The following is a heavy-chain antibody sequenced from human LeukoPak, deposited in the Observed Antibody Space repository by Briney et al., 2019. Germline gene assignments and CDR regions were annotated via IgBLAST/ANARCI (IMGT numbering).Heavy chain of an antibody. J-gene: IGHJ3*02. D-gene: IGHD1-1*01. CDR1: GYSIKSVYY. CDR3: ARQTERRGAFDM. CDR2: IFQSGST. Sequence: PSETLSLTCAVPGYSIKSVYYWGWIRQPPGKGLEWIGSIFQSGSTYYNPSLKSRVTISVDTSKDRFSLNLNSVTAADTAVYFCARQTERRGAFDMWGQGTMVTVSS. V-gene: IGHV4-38-2*01.